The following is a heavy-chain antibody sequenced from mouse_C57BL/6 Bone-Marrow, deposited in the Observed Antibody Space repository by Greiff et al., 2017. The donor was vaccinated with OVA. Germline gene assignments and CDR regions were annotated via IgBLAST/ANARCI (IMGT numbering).Heavy chain of an antibody. J-gene: IGHJ2*01. D-gene: IGHD2-3*01. V-gene: IGHV1-59*01. CDR3: ARGWLGY. Sequence: VKLQQPGAELVRPGTSVKLSCKASGYTFTSYWMHWVKQRPGQGLEWIGVIDPSDSYTNYNQKFKGKATLTVDTSSSTAYMQLSSLTSEDSAVYYCARGWLGYWGQGTTLTVSS. CDR2: IDPSDSYT. CDR1: GYTFTSYW.